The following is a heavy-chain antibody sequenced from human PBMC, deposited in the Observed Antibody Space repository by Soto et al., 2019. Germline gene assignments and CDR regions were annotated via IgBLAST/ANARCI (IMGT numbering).Heavy chain of an antibody. CDR3: ARGVLGYCSSTSCYHLDY. CDR1: GFTFSSYG. J-gene: IGHJ4*02. D-gene: IGHD2-2*01. V-gene: IGHV3-30*03. Sequence: GGSLRLSCAASGFTFSSYGMHWVRQAPGKGLEWVAVISYDGSNKYYADSVKGRFTISRDNSKNTLYLQMNSLRAEDTAVYYCARGVLGYCSSTSCYHLDYWGQGTLVTVSS. CDR2: ISYDGSNK.